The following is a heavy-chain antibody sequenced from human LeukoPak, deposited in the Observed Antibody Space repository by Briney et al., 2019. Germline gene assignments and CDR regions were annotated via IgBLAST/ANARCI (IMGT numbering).Heavy chain of an antibody. D-gene: IGHD1-1*01. Sequence: GVSLRLSCAASGFTFSSCWMSWVRQAAGKGLEWVANIKQDGSDKYYVDSRRGRFTISRDNAKNSLYLQMNSLRAEDTAVYYCARSLKTGIRFWFNHWGQGTLVTVSS. CDR2: IKQDGSDK. CDR1: GFTFSSCW. CDR3: ARSLKTGIRFWFNH. V-gene: IGHV3-7*01. J-gene: IGHJ5*02.